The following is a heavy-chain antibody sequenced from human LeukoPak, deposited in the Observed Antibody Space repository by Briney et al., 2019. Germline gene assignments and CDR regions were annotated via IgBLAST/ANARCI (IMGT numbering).Heavy chain of an antibody. CDR1: GGSFSGYY. D-gene: IGHD2-8*01. J-gene: IGHJ4*02. CDR3: ARIPYCTNGICYQRNYFDY. V-gene: IGHV4-34*01. CDR2: INHSGST. Sequence: SETLSLTCAVYGGSFSGYYWSWIRQPPGKGLEWIGEINHSGSTNYNPSLKSRVTISVDTSKNQFSLKLSSVTAADTAVYYCARIPYCTNGICYQRNYFDYWGQGNLVTVSS.